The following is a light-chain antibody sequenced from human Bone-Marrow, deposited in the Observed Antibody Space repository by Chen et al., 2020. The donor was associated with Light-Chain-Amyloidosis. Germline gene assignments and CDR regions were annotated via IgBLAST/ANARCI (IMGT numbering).Light chain of an antibody. CDR1: SSDVGSYNL. Sequence: QSALTQPASVSGSPGQSITISCTGTSSDVGSYNLVSWYQQHPGKAPKLMIYEVSKRPSEVSNRFSGSKSGNTASLTISGLQAEDEADYYCCSYAGSRVVFGGGTKLTVL. J-gene: IGLJ2*01. CDR2: EVS. V-gene: IGLV2-23*02. CDR3: CSYAGSRVV.